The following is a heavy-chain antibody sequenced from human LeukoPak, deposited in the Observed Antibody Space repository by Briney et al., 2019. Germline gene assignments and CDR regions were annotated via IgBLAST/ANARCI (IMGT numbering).Heavy chain of an antibody. Sequence: SETLSLTCTVSGGSISSYYWSWIRQPPGKGLEWIGYIYYSGSTNYNASLKSRVTISVDTSKNQLSQKQSSVTAADTAVYYCARENDCWSGCYDYWGQGTLVTVSS. D-gene: IGHD3-3*01. J-gene: IGHJ4*02. CDR1: GGSISSYY. CDR2: IYYSGST. V-gene: IGHV4-59*12. CDR3: ARENDCWSGCYDY.